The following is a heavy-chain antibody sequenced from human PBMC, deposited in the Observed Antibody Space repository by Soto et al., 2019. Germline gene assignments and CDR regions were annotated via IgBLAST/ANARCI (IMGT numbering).Heavy chain of an antibody. J-gene: IGHJ5*02. CDR3: ARVVGKNYSEP. D-gene: IGHD1-7*01. CDR1: GGSISGYY. V-gene: IGHV4-59*01. CDR2: IYYTGST. Sequence: PSETLSLTCTVSGGSISGYYWSWIRQPPGKGLEWIGYIYYTGSTYYNPSLKSRVTISLDTSRNQFSLKLTSVTAADTAVYYCARVVGKNYSEPWGQGTLVNVSS.